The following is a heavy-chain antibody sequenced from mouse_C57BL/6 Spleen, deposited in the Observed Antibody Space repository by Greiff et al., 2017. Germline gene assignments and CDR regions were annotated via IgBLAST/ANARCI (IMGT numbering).Heavy chain of an antibody. Sequence: EVQLLESEGGLVQPGSSMKLSCTASGFTFSDYYMAWVRQVPEKGLEWVANINYDGSSTYYLDSLKSRFIISRDTATNILYLQMSSLESEDTATYYCAREVRPFDYWGQGTTLTVSS. V-gene: IGHV5-16*01. CDR2: INYDGSST. CDR3: AREVRPFDY. D-gene: IGHD2-13*01. J-gene: IGHJ2*01. CDR1: GFTFSDYY.